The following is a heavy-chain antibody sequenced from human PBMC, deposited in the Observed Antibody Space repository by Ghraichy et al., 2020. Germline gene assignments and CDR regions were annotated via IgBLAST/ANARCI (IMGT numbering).Heavy chain of an antibody. J-gene: IGHJ4*02. CDR1: GFTFSTYA. CDR2: IGGGGDST. Sequence: GESLNISCAASGFTFSTYAMSWVRQAPGKGLEWVSAIGGGGDSTYYADSVKGRFTISRDNSGNTLYLQMNSLRAKDTALYYCALYTVNFDFWGQGTLVTVSS. CDR3: ALYTVNFDF. V-gene: IGHV3-23*01. D-gene: IGHD2-2*02.